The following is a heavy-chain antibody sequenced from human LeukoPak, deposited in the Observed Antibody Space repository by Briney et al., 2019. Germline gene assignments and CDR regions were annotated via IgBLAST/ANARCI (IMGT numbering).Heavy chain of an antibody. D-gene: IGHD5-18*01. Sequence: GESLKISCKGSGYSFTSYWIGWVRQMPGKGLEWMGIIYPGDSDTRYSPSFQGQVTISADKSISTAYLQWSSLKASDTAMYYCARRVRGYSYGVYYYYMDVWGKGTTVTVSS. J-gene: IGHJ6*03. CDR3: ARRVRGYSYGVYYYYMDV. CDR2: IYPGDSDT. CDR1: GYSFTSYW. V-gene: IGHV5-51*01.